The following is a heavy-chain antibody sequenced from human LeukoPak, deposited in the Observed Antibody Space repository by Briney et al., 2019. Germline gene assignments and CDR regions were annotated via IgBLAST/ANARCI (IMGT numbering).Heavy chain of an antibody. Sequence: GGSLRLSCAASGFTLSSYAMSWVRQAPGKGLEWVSGIFIHGDETYHAESVKGRFTTSRDNSKSTLYLQMNSLTADDTAVYYCAKHTGGILRSPDYWGQGTLVTVSS. CDR3: AKHTGGILRSPDY. J-gene: IGHJ4*02. D-gene: IGHD5/OR15-5a*01. CDR2: IFIHGDET. CDR1: GFTLSSYA. V-gene: IGHV3-23*01.